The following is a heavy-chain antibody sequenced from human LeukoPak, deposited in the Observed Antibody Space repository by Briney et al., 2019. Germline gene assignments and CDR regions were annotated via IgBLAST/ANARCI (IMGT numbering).Heavy chain of an antibody. CDR3: AKAYYYDSSGFTGEYYFDY. Sequence: PGGSLRLSCAASGFTFSSYAMSWVRQAPGKGLEWVSAISGSGGSTYYADSVKGRFTISRDNSKNTLYLQMNSLRAEDTAVYYCAKAYYYDSSGFTGEYYFDYWGQGALVTVSS. CDR1: GFTFSSYA. J-gene: IGHJ4*02. V-gene: IGHV3-23*01. CDR2: ISGSGGST. D-gene: IGHD3-22*01.